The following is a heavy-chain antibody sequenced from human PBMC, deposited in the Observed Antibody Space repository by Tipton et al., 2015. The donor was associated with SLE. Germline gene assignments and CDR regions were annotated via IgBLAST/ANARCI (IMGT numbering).Heavy chain of an antibody. CDR3: ARASSGWFLDI. Sequence: GSLRLSCAASGFTVSSNYMSWVRQAPGKGLEWVSVIYSGGSTYYADSVKGLFTISRHNSKTTLYLQMNILRAEDTAVYYCARASSGWFLDIWGQGTMVTVSS. V-gene: IGHV3-53*04. D-gene: IGHD6-19*01. J-gene: IGHJ3*02. CDR1: GFTVSSNY. CDR2: IYSGGST.